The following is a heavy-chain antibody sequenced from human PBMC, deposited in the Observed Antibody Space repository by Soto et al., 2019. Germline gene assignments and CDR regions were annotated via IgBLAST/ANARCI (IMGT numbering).Heavy chain of an antibody. J-gene: IGHJ4*02. CDR1: GFTFSSYS. D-gene: IGHD3-22*01. CDR2: ISSSSSTI. CDR3: ARAPHYYDTREDY. V-gene: IGHV3-48*02. Sequence: EVQLVESGGGLVQPGGSLRLSCAASGFTFSSYSMNWVRQAPGKGLEWVSYISSSSSTIYYADSVKGRFTISRDNAKNSLYLQMHSLRDEDTAVYYCARAPHYYDTREDYWGQGTLVTVSS.